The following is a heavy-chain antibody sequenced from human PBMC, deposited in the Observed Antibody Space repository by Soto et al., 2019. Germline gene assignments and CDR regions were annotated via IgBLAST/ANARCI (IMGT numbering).Heavy chain of an antibody. CDR1: GGSVTSDEDY. V-gene: IGHV4-30-4*01. J-gene: IGHJ4*02. CDR2: ISNSGST. D-gene: IGHD5-18*01. Sequence: SETLSLTCTVSGGSVTSDEDYWTWIRQSPGKGLEWIGYISNSGSTGYNPSLKTRLSMSVDRSKNQFTLRPTSVTAADTAVYFCATESGSTYGYFDHWGQGTQVTVSS. CDR3: ATESGSTYGYFDH.